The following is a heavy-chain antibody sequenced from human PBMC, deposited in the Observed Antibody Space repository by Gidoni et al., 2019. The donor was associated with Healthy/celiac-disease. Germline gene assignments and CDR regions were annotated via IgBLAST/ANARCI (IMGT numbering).Heavy chain of an antibody. V-gene: IGHV1-46*03. CDR3: AREGFLEWLPPRYYYYYMDV. J-gene: IGHJ6*03. CDR2: INPSGGST. Sequence: QVQLVQSGAEVKKPGASVKVSCKASGYTFTSYYMHWVRQAPGQGLEWMGIINPSGGSTSYAQKFQGRVTMTRDTSTSTVYMELSSLRSEDTAVYYCAREGFLEWLPPRYYYYYMDVWGKGTTVTVSS. CDR1: GYTFTSYY. D-gene: IGHD3-3*01.